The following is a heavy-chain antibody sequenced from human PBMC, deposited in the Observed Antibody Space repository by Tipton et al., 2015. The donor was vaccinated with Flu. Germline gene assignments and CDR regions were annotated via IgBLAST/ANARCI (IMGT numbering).Heavy chain of an antibody. D-gene: IGHD6-19*01. V-gene: IGHV4-39*07. CDR3: ARATGWYLYYFGN. Sequence: LRLSCSVSGGSMNNSDYYWGWIRQPPGKGLECVGTIDYRGTTYYKSSIKSRVTISRDMSKNQFSLRLTSPTAADTAVYFCARATGWYLYYFGNRGQGTLDTVYS. CDR2: IDYRGTT. J-gene: IGHJ4*02. CDR1: GGSMNNSDYY.